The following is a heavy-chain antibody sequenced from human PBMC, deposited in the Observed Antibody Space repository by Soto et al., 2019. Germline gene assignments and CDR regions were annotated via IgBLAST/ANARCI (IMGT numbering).Heavy chain of an antibody. CDR2: INHSGST. V-gene: IGHV4-34*01. CDR3: AVLVAKGRYGMDV. CDR1: GGSFSCYY. Sequence: SETLSLTCAVYGGSFSCYYWSWIRQPPGKGLEWIGEINHSGSTNYNPSLKSRVTISVDTSKDQFSLKLSSVTAADTAVYYCAVLVAKGRYGMDVWGQGTTVTVSS. D-gene: IGHD5-12*01. J-gene: IGHJ6*02.